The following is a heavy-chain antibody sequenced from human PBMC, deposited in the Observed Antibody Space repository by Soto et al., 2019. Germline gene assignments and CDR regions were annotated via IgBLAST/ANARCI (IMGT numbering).Heavy chain of an antibody. CDR2: IKPHNGDT. CDR1: GYTFTGFY. D-gene: IGHD3-9*01. J-gene: IGHJ5*02. CDR3: ARPIDPYYDVLIGNWFDP. Sequence: TVRVSCKASGYTFTGFYLHWMRQAPGQGLEWMGWIKPHNGDTSYAQNFQGRVTMTRDTSNSTAYMELSALTSDDTAVYYCARPIDPYYDVLIGNWFDPWGQGTLITVSS. V-gene: IGHV1-2*02.